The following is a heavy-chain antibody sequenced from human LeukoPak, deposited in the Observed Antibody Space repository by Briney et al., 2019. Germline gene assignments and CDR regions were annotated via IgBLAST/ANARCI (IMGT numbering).Heavy chain of an antibody. Sequence: ASVKVSCKASGYTFSNYGISWVRQAPGQGLEWMGWISAYNGNTNCAQKLQGRVTMTTDTSTSTVYMELRSLRSDDTAVYYCARFSFRSGKNAFDIWGQGTMVTVSS. CDR3: ARFSFRSGKNAFDI. CDR2: ISAYNGNT. V-gene: IGHV1-18*01. D-gene: IGHD3-3*01. J-gene: IGHJ3*02. CDR1: GYTFSNYG.